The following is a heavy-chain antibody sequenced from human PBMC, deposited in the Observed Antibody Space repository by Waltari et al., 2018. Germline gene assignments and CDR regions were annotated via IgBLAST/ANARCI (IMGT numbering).Heavy chain of an antibody. J-gene: IGHJ6*02. Sequence: QVQLVQSGAEVKKPGSSVKVSCKASVATFSSYVITWVRQAPGQGLEWMGGIIPVLGTTNYAQKFQGRVTISTDVSTTTAYIDLSRLRSDDTALYFCAHSFYPVTDPSYYYGLDVWGQGTTVTVSS. CDR1: VATFSSYV. CDR3: AHSFYPVTDPSYYYGLDV. V-gene: IGHV1-69*05. CDR2: IIPVLGTT. D-gene: IGHD4-17*01.